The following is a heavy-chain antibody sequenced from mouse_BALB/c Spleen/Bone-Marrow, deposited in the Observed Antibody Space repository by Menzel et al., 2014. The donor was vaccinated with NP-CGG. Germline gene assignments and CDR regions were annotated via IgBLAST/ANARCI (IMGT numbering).Heavy chain of an antibody. J-gene: IGHJ3*01. Sequence: VKLMESGAELMRTGASVKISCKATGYTFSSYWIEWVKQRPGHGLEWIGEILPGSGSTNYNEKFKGKATFTADTSSNTAYMQLSSLTSEDSAVYYCARERGYWGQGTLVTVSA. V-gene: IGHV1-9*01. CDR1: GYTFSSYW. CDR3: ARERGY. CDR2: ILPGSGST.